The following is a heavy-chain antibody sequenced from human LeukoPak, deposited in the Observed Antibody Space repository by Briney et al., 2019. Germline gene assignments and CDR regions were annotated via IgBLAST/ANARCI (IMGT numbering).Heavy chain of an antibody. CDR2: INPNSGGT. D-gene: IGHD3-9*01. V-gene: IGHV1-2*02. J-gene: IGHJ4*02. Sequence: ASVKVSCKSSGYTFTGYYMHWVRQAPGQGLEWMGWINPNSGGTNYAHKFQGRVIMTSDTHSSTANMYLNRQRDDDTAVDYCARGAVLQYFDWPQPFDYWGQGTLVTVSS. CDR1: GYTFTGYY. CDR3: ARGAVLQYFDWPQPFDY.